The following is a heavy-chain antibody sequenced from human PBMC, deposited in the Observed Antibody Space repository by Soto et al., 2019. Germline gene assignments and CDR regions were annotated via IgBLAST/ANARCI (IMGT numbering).Heavy chain of an antibody. J-gene: IGHJ3*02. V-gene: IGHV1-69*12. D-gene: IGHD6-13*01. CDR3: AREVAADGTFREDVFDI. CDR2: IIPIFTTT. Sequence: QVHLVQSGAEVKKPGSSVKGSCKASGGTFSNHAINWVRQAPGQGLEWMGRIIPIFTTTNYAQKFQGRVTITADESTITAYMELSSLKYDDTAIYYCAREVAADGTFREDVFDIWGQGTMVTVSS. CDR1: GGTFSNHA.